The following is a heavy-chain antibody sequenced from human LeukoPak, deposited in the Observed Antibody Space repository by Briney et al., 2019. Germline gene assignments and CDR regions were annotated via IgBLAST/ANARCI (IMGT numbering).Heavy chain of an antibody. CDR3: ASLKAVAGTSYYFDSSGYHFREFDY. J-gene: IGHJ4*02. Sequence: PSETLSLTCAVSGGSPSSGSYYWGWIRQPPGQGLEWIGSIYYSGSTYYNPSLKSRVTISVDTSKNQFSLKLSSVTAADTAVYYCASLKAVAGTSYYFDSSGYHFREFDYWGQGTLVTVSS. CDR1: GGSPSSGSYY. CDR2: IYYSGST. D-gene: IGHD3-22*01. V-gene: IGHV4-39*01.